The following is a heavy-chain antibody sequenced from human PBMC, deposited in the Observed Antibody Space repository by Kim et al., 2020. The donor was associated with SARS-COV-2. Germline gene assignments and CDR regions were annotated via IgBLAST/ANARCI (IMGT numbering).Heavy chain of an antibody. V-gene: IGHV3-74*01. D-gene: IGHD1-26*01. CDR2: MSGDGSTT. CDR1: GFTISRYW. J-gene: IGHJ4*02. CDR3: ARRLNSGGYYYFEY. Sequence: GGSLRLSCAASGFTISRYWMHWVRQASGKGLVWVSRMSGDGSTTIYADSVKGRFTISRDNAKNTLYLQMNSLRAEDTAVYYCARRLNSGGYYYFEYWGQGALVTVSS.